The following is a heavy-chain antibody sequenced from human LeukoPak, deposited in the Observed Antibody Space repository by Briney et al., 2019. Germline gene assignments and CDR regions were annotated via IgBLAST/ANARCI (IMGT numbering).Heavy chain of an antibody. CDR1: GGTFSSYA. D-gene: IGHD3-22*01. V-gene: IGHV1-69*13. Sequence: GASVKVSCKASGGTFSSYAISWVRQAPGQGLEWMGGIIPIFGTANYAQKFQGRVTITADESTGTAYMELSSLRSEDTAVYYCARGDYYDSRWRGVDYYYMDVWGKGTTVTISS. J-gene: IGHJ6*03. CDR3: ARGDYYDSRWRGVDYYYMDV. CDR2: IIPIFGTA.